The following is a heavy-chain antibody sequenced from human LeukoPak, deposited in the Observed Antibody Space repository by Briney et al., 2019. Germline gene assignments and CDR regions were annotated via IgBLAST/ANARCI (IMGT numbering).Heavy chain of an antibody. CDR1: GFTFSSHE. J-gene: IGHJ4*02. D-gene: IGHD6-19*01. V-gene: IGHV3-23*01. Sequence: GGSLRLSCAASGFTFSSHEMHWVRQAPGKGLEWVSAISGSGGSTYYADSVKGRFTISRDNSKNTLYLQMNSLRAEDTAVYYCAKDKGYSSGWYGYYFDYWGQGTLVTVSS. CDR3: AKDKGYSSGWYGYYFDY. CDR2: ISGSGGST.